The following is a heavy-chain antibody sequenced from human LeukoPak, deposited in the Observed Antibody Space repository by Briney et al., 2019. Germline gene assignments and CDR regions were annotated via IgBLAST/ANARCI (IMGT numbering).Heavy chain of an antibody. J-gene: IGHJ4*02. CDR3: ATGGYTYYFDY. CDR2: FDPEDGET. CDR1: GYTLTELS. D-gene: IGHD3-16*02. V-gene: IGHV1-24*01. Sequence: ASVKVTCKVSGYTLTELSMHWVRQAPGKGLEWMGGFDPEDGETVYAQKFQGRVSMTEDTSTDTAYMELSSLRSEDTAVYYCATGGYTYYFDYWGQGTLVTVSS.